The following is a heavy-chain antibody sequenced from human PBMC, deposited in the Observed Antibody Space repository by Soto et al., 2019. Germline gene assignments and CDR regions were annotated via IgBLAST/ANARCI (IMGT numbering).Heavy chain of an antibody. CDR1: GLSFRDYS. D-gene: IGHD3-10*01. CDR2: IRRKDYGGTT. CDR3: AREQGAFTSIRGDVDN. V-gene: IGHV3-49*03. J-gene: IGHJ4*02. Sequence: EVQLVESGGGLVEPGRSLRLSCTASGLSFRDYSMCWFRQAPGKGRAWISFIRRKDYGGTTEYAASVKDRFTISRDDSNSIVYLQMNSLKTDDTAVYYCAREQGAFTSIRGDVDNWGQGTLVTVSS.